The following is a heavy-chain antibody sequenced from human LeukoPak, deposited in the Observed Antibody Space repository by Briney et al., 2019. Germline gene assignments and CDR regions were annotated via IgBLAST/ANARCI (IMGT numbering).Heavy chain of an antibody. CDR2: IYWDDDK. CDR3: AHRHCSSTSCYGYFDY. D-gene: IGHD2-2*01. J-gene: IGHJ4*02. V-gene: IGHV2-5*02. Sequence: ESGPTLVKPTQTLTLTCTFSGFSLSTSGVGVGWIRQLPGKALEWLALIYWDDDKRYSPSLKSRLTITKDTSKNQVVLTMTNMDPVDTATYYCAHRHCSSTSCYGYFDYWGQGTLVTVSS. CDR1: GFSLSTSGVG.